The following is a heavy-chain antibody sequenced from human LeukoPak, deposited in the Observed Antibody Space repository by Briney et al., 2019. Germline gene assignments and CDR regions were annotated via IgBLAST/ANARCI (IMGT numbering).Heavy chain of an antibody. D-gene: IGHD1-26*01. CDR3: AKGYRGNYDY. V-gene: IGHV3-23*01. CDR2: INDRGGDT. J-gene: IGHJ4*02. Sequence: GGSLRLSCAASGFTFSSYAMTWVRHAPGKGLEWVSAINDRGGDTYYADSVKGRFTISRDNSKNTLYLQMNSLRAEDMAVYYCAKGYRGNYDYWGQGTLVTVSS. CDR1: GFTFSSYA.